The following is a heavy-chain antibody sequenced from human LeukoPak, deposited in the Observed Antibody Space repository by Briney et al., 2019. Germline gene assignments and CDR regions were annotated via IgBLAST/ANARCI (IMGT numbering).Heavy chain of an antibody. V-gene: IGHV3-74*01. J-gene: IGHJ6*01. CDR2: LSNDGSSA. Sequence: PGGSLRLSCAASGFTFSSYWMHWVRQVPGKGLVWVTRLSNDGSSAIYADSVKGRFTISRDSAKNTLYLQMNGLRAEDMAVYYCARGRYYGMDVWGQGTTVTVSS. CDR1: GFTFSSYW. CDR3: ARGRYYGMDV.